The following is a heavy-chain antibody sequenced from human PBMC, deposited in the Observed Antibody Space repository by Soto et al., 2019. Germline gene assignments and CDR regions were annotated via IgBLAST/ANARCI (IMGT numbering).Heavy chain of an antibody. CDR3: ARRPHCSGGICYYGLDN. V-gene: IGHV1-8*01. D-gene: IGHD2-15*01. CDR2: MNPDSGHA. J-gene: IGHJ4*02. Sequence: QVQLVQSGAEVKKPGASVKVSCKASGYTFTNSDINWVRQAPGQGLEWMGWMNPDSGHAAYAQKFQGRVTLTTSTSTSTVEMEMRSLGSEDTAVYYCARRPHCSGGICYYGLDNWGQGTLVTVSS. CDR1: GYTFTNSD.